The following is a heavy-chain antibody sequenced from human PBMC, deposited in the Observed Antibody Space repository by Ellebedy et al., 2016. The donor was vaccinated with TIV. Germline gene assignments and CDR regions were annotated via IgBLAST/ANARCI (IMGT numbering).Heavy chain of an antibody. Sequence: SLKISXAASGFTFDDYAIHWVRQAPGKGLEWVSGISWDSRDIGYADSVKGRFTISRDNAKKSLYLQMNSVRPEDTALYYCAKMGGGRQAYYYMDVWGKGTTVTVSS. J-gene: IGHJ6*03. D-gene: IGHD3-16*01. CDR3: AKMGGGRQAYYYMDV. V-gene: IGHV3-9*01. CDR2: ISWDSRDI. CDR1: GFTFDDYA.